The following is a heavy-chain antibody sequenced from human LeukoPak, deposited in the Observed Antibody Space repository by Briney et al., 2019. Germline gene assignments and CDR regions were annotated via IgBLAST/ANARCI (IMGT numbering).Heavy chain of an antibody. J-gene: IGHJ4*02. CDR1: GYTFTSYC. Sequence: ASVKVSCKASGYTFTSYCIHWVRQAPGQGLEWMGIINPSGGSTSYAQKFQGRVTMTRDTPTSTFYMELSSLRSEDTAVYYCARGQGGAAADTFDYWGQGPLVTVSS. CDR3: ARGQGGAAADTFDY. CDR2: INPSGGST. V-gene: IGHV1-46*01. D-gene: IGHD6-13*01.